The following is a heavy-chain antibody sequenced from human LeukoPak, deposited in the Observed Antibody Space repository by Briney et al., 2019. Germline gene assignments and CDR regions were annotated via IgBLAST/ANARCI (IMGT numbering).Heavy chain of an antibody. CDR3: ARSGGNYYSI. J-gene: IGHJ3*02. V-gene: IGHV5-51*01. CDR2: IYTGDSET. D-gene: IGHD1-26*01. CDR1: GYRFTSYW. Sequence: GEALKISCKGSGYRFTSYWIGWVRQMPGKGLEWMGIIYTGDSETIYSPSFQGQVTISADKSISTANLQWSSLKASDTAMYYCARSGGNYYSIWGQGTMVTVSS.